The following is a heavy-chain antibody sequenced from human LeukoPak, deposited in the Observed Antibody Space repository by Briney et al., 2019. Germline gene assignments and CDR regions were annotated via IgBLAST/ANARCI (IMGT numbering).Heavy chain of an antibody. J-gene: IGHJ3*02. D-gene: IGHD2-15*01. CDR3: ARRVHCSGGNCYHDAFDI. CDR1: GDSISSYY. V-gene: IGHV4-59*08. Sequence: PSETLSLTCTVSGDSISSYYWSWIRQPPGKGLEWIGYIYYSGSTNYNPSLKRRVTISVDTSKNQFSLKLSSVTAADTAVYYCARRVHCSGGNCYHDAFDIWGQGTMVTVSS. CDR2: IYYSGST.